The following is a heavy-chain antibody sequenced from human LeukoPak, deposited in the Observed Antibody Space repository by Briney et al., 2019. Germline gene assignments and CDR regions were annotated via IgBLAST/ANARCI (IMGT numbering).Heavy chain of an antibody. Sequence: APVKVSCKASGYTFTGYYIHWVRQAPGQGPEWMGWISPDSGGTNYAQKFQGRVTVTGDSSISTTYMELSGLTSDDTAVYYCARDSIRGVRLLDYWGQGTLVTVSS. V-gene: IGHV1-2*02. J-gene: IGHJ4*02. CDR1: GYTFTGYY. CDR3: ARDSIRGVRLLDY. CDR2: ISPDSGGT. D-gene: IGHD3-3*01.